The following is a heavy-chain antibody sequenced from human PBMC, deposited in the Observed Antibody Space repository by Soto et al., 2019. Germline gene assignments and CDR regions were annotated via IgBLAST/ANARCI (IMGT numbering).Heavy chain of an antibody. J-gene: IGHJ6*02. CDR1: GGSFSGYY. V-gene: IGHV4-34*01. Sequence: PSETLSLTCAVYGGSFSGYYWSWIRQPPGKGLEWIGEINHSGSTNYNPSLKSRVTISVDTSKNQFSLKLSSVTAADTAVYYCARDGYSYGYGAVRHYYGMDVWGQGTTVIVSS. CDR2: INHSGST. CDR3: ARDGYSYGYGAVRHYYGMDV. D-gene: IGHD5-18*01.